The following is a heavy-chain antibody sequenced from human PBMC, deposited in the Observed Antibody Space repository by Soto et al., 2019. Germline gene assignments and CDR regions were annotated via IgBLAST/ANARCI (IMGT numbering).Heavy chain of an antibody. CDR1: GFTFSSYA. CDR3: AKSHGDYYYYYGMDV. J-gene: IGHJ6*02. V-gene: IGHV3-23*01. Sequence: GGSLRLSCAASGFTFSSYAITWVRQAPGKGLEWVSGISASGGTTSYADSVKGRFTISRDSSKNTLYLQMSHLRADDTAVYYCAKSHGDYYYYYGMDVWGQGTTVTVSS. CDR2: ISASGGTT. D-gene: IGHD4-17*01.